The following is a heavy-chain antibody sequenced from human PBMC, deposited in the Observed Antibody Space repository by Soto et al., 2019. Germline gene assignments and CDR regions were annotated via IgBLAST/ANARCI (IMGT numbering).Heavy chain of an antibody. J-gene: IGHJ4*02. CDR1: GGSFSGYY. CDR3: ATTRVTMVRGQYRDNYFDY. Sequence: SETLSLTCAVYGGSFSGYYWSWIRQPPGKGLEWIGEINHSGSTNYNPSLKSRVTISVDTSENQFSLKLSSVTAADTAVYYCATTRVTMVRGQYRDNYFDYCGQRTLVTVSS. D-gene: IGHD3-10*01. CDR2: INHSGST. V-gene: IGHV4-34*01.